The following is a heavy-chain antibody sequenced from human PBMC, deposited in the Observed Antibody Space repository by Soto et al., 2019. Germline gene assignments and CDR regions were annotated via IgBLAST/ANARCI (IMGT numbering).Heavy chain of an antibody. D-gene: IGHD2-21*02. CDR3: ARTAVGWLDH. CDR1: GASIMRYE. CDR2: IFYSGSSGST. Sequence: SLAGSVWGASIMRYEWSWIRLRPGKGVEGIGYIFYSGSSGSTNYNPSLKSRVTISVDTSKNQFALKLSSVTAADTGVYYIARTAVGWLDHWGQGTLVTV. J-gene: IGHJ5*02. V-gene: IGHV4-59*01.